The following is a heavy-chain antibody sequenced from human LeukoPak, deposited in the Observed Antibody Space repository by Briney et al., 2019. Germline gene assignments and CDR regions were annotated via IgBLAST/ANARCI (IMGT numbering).Heavy chain of an antibody. CDR3: AKLCSGGSCYWNY. CDR2: ISASGRTT. V-gene: IGHV3-23*01. Sequence: GGSLRLSCAAAGFTFSSYAMSWVRQAPGKGLEWVSHISASGRTTDYADSVKGRFTISRDNSKNTVYLQMNSLRAEDTAVYYCAKLCSGGSCYWNYWGQGTLVTVSS. J-gene: IGHJ4*02. D-gene: IGHD2-15*01. CDR1: GFTFSSYA.